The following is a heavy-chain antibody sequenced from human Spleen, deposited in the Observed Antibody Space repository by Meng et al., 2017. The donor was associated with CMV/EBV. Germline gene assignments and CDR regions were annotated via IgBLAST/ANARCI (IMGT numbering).Heavy chain of an antibody. CDR1: GFTFSSYA. D-gene: IGHD6-13*01. J-gene: IGHJ4*02. Sequence: GESLKISCAASGFTFSSYAMSWVRQAPGKGLEWVSAISGSGGSTYYADSVKGRFTISRDNSKNTLYLQMNSLRAEDTAVYYCAKRPIIAAAGSYYFDYWGQGTLVTVSS. V-gene: IGHV3-23*01. CDR2: ISGSGGST. CDR3: AKRPIIAAAGSYYFDY.